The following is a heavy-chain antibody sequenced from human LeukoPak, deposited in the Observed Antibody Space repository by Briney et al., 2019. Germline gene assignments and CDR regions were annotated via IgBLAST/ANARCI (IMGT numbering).Heavy chain of an antibody. V-gene: IGHV3-7*03. CDR2: IKQDGSEK. Sequence: GGSLRLSCAASGFTFSSYWMSWVRRAPGKGLEWVANIKQDGSEKYYVDSVKGRFTISRDNAKNSLYLQMNSLRVGDTAVYYCARARYAYESDYFDYWGRGILVSVSS. D-gene: IGHD3-16*01. CDR1: GFTFSSYW. CDR3: ARARYAYESDYFDY. J-gene: IGHJ4*01.